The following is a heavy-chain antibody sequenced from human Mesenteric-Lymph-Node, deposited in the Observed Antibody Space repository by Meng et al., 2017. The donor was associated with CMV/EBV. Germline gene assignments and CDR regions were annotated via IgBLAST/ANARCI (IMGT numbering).Heavy chain of an antibody. CDR1: GDYISTYY. V-gene: IGHV4-59*08. Sequence: CTVSGDYISTYYWSWIRQPPGKGLEWIGNIFHSGSTNYNPSLKSRVTMSIDTSKNQFSLKLNSVTAADTAVYYCARHEDVGNNWFGPWGQGTLVTVSS. CDR3: ARHEDVGNNWFGP. D-gene: IGHD1-26*01. J-gene: IGHJ5*02. CDR2: IFHSGST.